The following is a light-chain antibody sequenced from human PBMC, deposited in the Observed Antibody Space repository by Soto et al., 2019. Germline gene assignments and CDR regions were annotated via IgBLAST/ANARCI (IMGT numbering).Light chain of an antibody. CDR2: GAS. J-gene: IGKJ1*01. V-gene: IGKV3-20*01. CDR1: QSVSSSY. Sequence: PGERVTLSCRASQSVSSSYLTWYQQKPGQSPSLLLYGASSRATGIPDRLIGSGSGTDFTLTISRLEPEDFSVFYCHQYGSSPRTFGQGTKVDIK. CDR3: HQYGSSPRT.